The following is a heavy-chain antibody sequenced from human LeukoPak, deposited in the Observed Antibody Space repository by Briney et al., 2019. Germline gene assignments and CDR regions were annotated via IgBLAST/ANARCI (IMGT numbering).Heavy chain of an antibody. CDR1: GYTFTSYG. CDR2: ISAYYGNT. J-gene: IGHJ4*02. V-gene: IGHV1-18*01. D-gene: IGHD3-3*01. Sequence: GASVKVSCKASGYTFTSYGISWVRQAPGQGFEWMGWISAYYGNTNYAQKLQGRVTMTTDTSTSTAYMELRSLRSDDTAVYYCARDIRFLEWSALDYWGQGTLVTVSS. CDR3: ARDIRFLEWSALDY.